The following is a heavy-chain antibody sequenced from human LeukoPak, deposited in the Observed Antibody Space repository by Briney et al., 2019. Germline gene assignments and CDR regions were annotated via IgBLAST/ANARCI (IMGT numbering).Heavy chain of an antibody. CDR1: GFTFSDYY. V-gene: IGHV3-7*01. J-gene: IGHJ4*02. CDR3: AREVTPYY. CDR2: IKQDGSEK. Sequence: GGSLRLSCVASGFTFSDYYMSWVRQPPGKGLEWVANIKQDGSEKYYVDSVKGRFTISRDSAKNSLFLQMNRLRAEDTAVYYCAREVTPYYWGQGTLVTVSS. D-gene: IGHD4-23*01.